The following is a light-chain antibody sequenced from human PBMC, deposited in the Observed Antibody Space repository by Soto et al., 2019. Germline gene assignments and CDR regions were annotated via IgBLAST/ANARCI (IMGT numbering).Light chain of an antibody. Sequence: EIVLTQSPGTLSLSPGERATLSCRASQSVSSSYLAWYQQKPGQAPRLLIYGASRRATGIPDRFRGSGSGTDFTLTISRLEPADFAVYYCQQYGSSPHTFGQGTRLEIK. CDR2: GAS. V-gene: IGKV3-20*01. CDR3: QQYGSSPHT. CDR1: QSVSSSY. J-gene: IGKJ5*01.